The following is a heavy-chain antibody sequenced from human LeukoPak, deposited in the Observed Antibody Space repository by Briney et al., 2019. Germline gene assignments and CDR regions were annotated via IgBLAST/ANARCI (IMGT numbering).Heavy chain of an antibody. CDR1: GGSISSYY. D-gene: IGHD3-22*01. J-gene: IGHJ4*02. Sequence: SETLSLTCTVSGGSISSYYWGWIRQPPGKGLEWIGYIYYSGSTNYNPSLKSRVTISVDTSKNQFSLKLSSVTAADTAVYYCARALYYYDSSGYYYFDYWGQGTLVTVSS. V-gene: IGHV4-59*01. CDR2: IYYSGST. CDR3: ARALYYYDSSGYYYFDY.